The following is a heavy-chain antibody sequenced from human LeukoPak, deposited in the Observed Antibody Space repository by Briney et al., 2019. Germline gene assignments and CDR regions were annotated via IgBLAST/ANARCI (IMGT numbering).Heavy chain of an antibody. V-gene: IGHV3-7*03. CDR2: IKQDGSEK. J-gene: IGHJ4*02. D-gene: IGHD3-22*01. CDR3: ARDYYDSSGASFDY. CDR1: GFTFSSYW. Sequence: GGSLRLSCAASGFTFSSYWMSWVRQAPGKGLEWVANIKQDGSEKYYVDSVKGRFTISRDNAKNSLYLQMNSLRAEDTAVYYCARDYYDSSGASFDYWGQGTLVTVSS.